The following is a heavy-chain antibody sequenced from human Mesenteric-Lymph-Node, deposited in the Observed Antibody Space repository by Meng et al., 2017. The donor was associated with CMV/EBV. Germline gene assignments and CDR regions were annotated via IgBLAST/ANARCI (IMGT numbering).Heavy chain of an antibody. CDR1: GGTFSSYA. Sequence: SGGTFSSYAISWVRQAPGQGLEWMGGIIPIFGTANYAQKFQGRVTITTDESTSTAYMELSSLRSEDTAVYYCARGSQAATIFFFDYWGQGTLVTVSS. CDR2: IIPIFGTA. J-gene: IGHJ4*02. D-gene: IGHD3-3*02. V-gene: IGHV1-69*05. CDR3: ARGSQAATIFFFDY.